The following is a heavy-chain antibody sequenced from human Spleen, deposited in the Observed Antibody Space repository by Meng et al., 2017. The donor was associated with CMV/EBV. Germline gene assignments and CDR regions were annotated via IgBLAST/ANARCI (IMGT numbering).Heavy chain of an antibody. Sequence: GESLKISCSASGFIFTSYWMSWVRQAPGKGLEWVASIKLDGSEEYYVDSVKGRFTISRDNAKNSLYLQMNSLRVEDTAVYYCARDSNDYGNYVGWFDPWGQGTLVTVSS. CDR1: GFIFTSYW. V-gene: IGHV3-7*01. D-gene: IGHD4-11*01. CDR2: IKLDGSEE. J-gene: IGHJ5*02. CDR3: ARDSNDYGNYVGWFDP.